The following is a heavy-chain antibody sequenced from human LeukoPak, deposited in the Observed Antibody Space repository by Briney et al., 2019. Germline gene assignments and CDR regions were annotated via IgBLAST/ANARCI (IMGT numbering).Heavy chain of an antibody. Sequence: GGSLRLSCAASGFTVSSNYMSWVRQAPGKGLEWVSVIYSGGTTYYADSVKGRFTISRDNSKNTLYLQMNSLRAENTAVYYCARNYYGSGSRAFDIWGQGTMVTVSS. D-gene: IGHD3-10*01. J-gene: IGHJ3*02. CDR3: ARNYYGSGSRAFDI. V-gene: IGHV3-66*01. CDR2: IYSGGTT. CDR1: GFTVSSNY.